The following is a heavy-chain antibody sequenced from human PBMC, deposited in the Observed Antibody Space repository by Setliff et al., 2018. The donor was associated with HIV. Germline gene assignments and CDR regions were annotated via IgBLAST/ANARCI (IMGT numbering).Heavy chain of an antibody. J-gene: IGHJ3*02. V-gene: IGHV4-39*02. CDR1: GDSISSSNYF. Sequence: KASETLSLTCDVSGDSISSSNYFWGWIRQPPGKGLEWIGSIYYSGNTYYNPSLKTRVTMSVDTSKNHFSLQLRSVTAADAAVYYCARLFQWMSFAFDIWGQGTMVTVSS. D-gene: IGHD5-12*01. CDR2: IYYSGNT. CDR3: ARLFQWMSFAFDI.